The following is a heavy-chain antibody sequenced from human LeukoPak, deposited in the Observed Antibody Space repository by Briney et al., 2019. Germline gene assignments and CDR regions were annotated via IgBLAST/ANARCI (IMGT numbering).Heavy chain of an antibody. V-gene: IGHV3-23*01. J-gene: IGHJ4*02. CDR1: GFTFSSYA. D-gene: IGHD3-22*01. CDR3: ARGVANYYDNSGYQN. Sequence: GGSLRLSCAASGFTFSSYAMSWVRQAPGKGLEWVSAISGSGGSTYYADSVKGRFTISRDNSKNTLYLQMNSLRAEDTAVYYCARGVANYYDNSGYQNWGQGTLVTVSS. CDR2: ISGSGGST.